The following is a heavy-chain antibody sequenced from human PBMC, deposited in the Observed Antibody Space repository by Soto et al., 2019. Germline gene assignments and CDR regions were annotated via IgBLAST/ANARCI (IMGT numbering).Heavy chain of an antibody. Sequence: GASVKVSCKASGYTFTSYGISWVRQAPGQGLEWMGWISAYNGNTNYAQKLQGRVTMTTDTSTSTAYMELRSLRSDDTAVYYCARVECSGGSCYIGFDYWGQGTLVTVSS. V-gene: IGHV1-18*01. CDR3: ARVECSGGSCYIGFDY. J-gene: IGHJ4*02. CDR2: ISAYNGNT. CDR1: GYTFTSYG. D-gene: IGHD2-15*01.